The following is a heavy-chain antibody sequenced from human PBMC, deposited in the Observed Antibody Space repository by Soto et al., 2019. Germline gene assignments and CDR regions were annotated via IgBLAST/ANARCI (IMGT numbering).Heavy chain of an antibody. CDR3: AREPGGTTGVRGDVDC. Sequence: GWSLRLSCIAAGFNFGDYSISWVRHAPGKELEGLNFIRRKVSSATTEDAASVRGRFIISRDDSESAVYLQMNSLKIEDTAVSYCAREPGGTTGVRGDVDCWRQGXRVT. CDR1: GFNFGDYS. J-gene: IGHJ4*02. CDR2: IRRKVSSATT. D-gene: IGHD3-10*01. V-gene: IGHV3-49*04.